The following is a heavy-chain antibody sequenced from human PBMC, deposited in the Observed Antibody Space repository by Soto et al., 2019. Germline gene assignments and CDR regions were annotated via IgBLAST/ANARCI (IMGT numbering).Heavy chain of an antibody. J-gene: IGHJ4*02. V-gene: IGHV3-21*01. D-gene: IGHD2-21*02. CDR2: ISSSSSYI. CDR3: ARDQASEAYCGGDCYPGSGDY. CDR1: GFTFSSYS. Sequence: EVQLVESGGGLVKPGGSLRLSCAASGFTFSSYSMNWVRQAPGKGLEWVSSISSSSSYIYYADSVKGRFTISRDNAKNSLYLQMNSLRAEDTAVYYCARDQASEAYCGGDCYPGSGDYWGQGTLVTVSS.